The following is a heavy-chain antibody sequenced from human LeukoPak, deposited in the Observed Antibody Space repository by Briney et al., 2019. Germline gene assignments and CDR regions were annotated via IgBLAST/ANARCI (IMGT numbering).Heavy chain of an antibody. V-gene: IGHV4-59*01. D-gene: IGHD6-19*01. Sequence: SETLSLTCTVSNGSISAFYWSWTRQSPGKTLEWIGYIYHSGSNNYNPYLACRVSISVATSKHHFSLKMNSVTAADTAVYYCARDRSGWIDFWGQGTLVTVSS. CDR3: ARDRSGWIDF. J-gene: IGHJ4*02. CDR2: IYHSGSN. CDR1: NGSISAFY.